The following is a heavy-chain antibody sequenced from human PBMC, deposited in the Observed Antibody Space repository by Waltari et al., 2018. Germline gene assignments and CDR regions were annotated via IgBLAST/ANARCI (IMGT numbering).Heavy chain of an antibody. CDR1: GYTFTGYY. D-gene: IGHD5-12*01. CDR3: ARDHSGYDYDY. J-gene: IGHJ4*02. Sequence: QVQLVQSGAEVKKPGASVKVSCKASGYTFTGYYMHWVRQAPGQGLEWMGWINPNSGGTNYEQKCQGRLTMTRDTSNSTAYMELSRLRADDTAVYYCARDHSGYDYDYWGQGTLVTVSS. CDR2: INPNSGGT. V-gene: IGHV1-2*02.